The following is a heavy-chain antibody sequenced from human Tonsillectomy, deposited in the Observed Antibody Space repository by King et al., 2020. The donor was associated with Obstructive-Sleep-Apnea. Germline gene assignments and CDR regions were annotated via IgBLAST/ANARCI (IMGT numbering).Heavy chain of an antibody. CDR3: ARGKYCSGGSCYRTHYYGMDV. CDR1: GFTFSSYW. Sequence: VQLVESGGGLVQPGGSLRLSCAASGFTFSSYWMHWVRQAPGKGLVWVSRINSDGSSTSYADSVKGRFTISRDNAKNTLYLQMNSLRAEDTAVYYCARGKYCSGGSCYRTHYYGMDVWGQGTTVTVSS. J-gene: IGHJ6*02. CDR2: INSDGSST. V-gene: IGHV3-74*01. D-gene: IGHD2-15*01.